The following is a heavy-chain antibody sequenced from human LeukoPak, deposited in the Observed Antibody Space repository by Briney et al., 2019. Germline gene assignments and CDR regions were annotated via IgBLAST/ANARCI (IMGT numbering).Heavy chain of an antibody. V-gene: IGHV3-23*01. Sequence: PGGSLRLSCAASGFTFSSYAMSWVRQAPGKGLEWVSAISGSGGSTYYADSVKGRFTISRDNSKNTLYLQMNSLRAEDTAVYYCAKKDDILTGYSHFDYWGQGTLVTVSS. CDR3: AKKDDILTGYSHFDY. D-gene: IGHD3-9*01. J-gene: IGHJ4*02. CDR1: GFTFSSYA. CDR2: ISGSGGST.